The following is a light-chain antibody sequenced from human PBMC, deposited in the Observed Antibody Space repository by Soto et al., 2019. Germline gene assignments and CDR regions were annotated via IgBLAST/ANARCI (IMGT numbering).Light chain of an antibody. CDR1: ETVTKW. CDR3: QQYSTYPYT. V-gene: IGKV1-5*01. CDR2: DAS. J-gene: IGKJ2*01. Sequence: DIPMTQSPSTLSASVGDRVTITCRASETVTKWLAWYQQKPGKAPNLLFYDASRLQIGVPSRFSGSESGADFTLTISSLQPDDFATYYCQQYSTYPYTFGQGTKLEIK.